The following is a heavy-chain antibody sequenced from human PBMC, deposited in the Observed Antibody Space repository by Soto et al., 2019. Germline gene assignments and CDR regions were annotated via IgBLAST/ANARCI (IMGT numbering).Heavy chain of an antibody. V-gene: IGHV6-1*01. Sequence: QVQLQQSGPGLVKPSQTLSLACAISGDSVSSSTTAWDWTRQSPSRGLEWPGSTYYRSKWHTQYAGSVKIRSTITSVTSKNQFSLLLHSVTPEDAAVDYCARGEIWYFDFWGRGTLVTVSS. CDR1: GDSVSSSTTA. CDR3: ARGEIWYFDF. D-gene: IGHD3-16*01. CDR2: TYYRSKWHT. J-gene: IGHJ2*01.